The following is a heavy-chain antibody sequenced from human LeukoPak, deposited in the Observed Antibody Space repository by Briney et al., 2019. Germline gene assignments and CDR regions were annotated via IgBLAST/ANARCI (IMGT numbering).Heavy chain of an antibody. V-gene: IGHV3-30*03. CDR1: GFTLSNYG. Sequence: GGSLRLSCAASGFTLSNYGMHWVRQAPGKGLEWVAVISYDGSNKYYADSVKGRFTISRDNSKNTLYLQMNSLRAEDSAVFYCARDSRSNWSYSYYYYGMDVWGQGTTVTVTS. J-gene: IGHJ6*02. D-gene: IGHD6-13*01. CDR2: ISYDGSNK. CDR3: ARDSRSNWSYSYYYYGMDV.